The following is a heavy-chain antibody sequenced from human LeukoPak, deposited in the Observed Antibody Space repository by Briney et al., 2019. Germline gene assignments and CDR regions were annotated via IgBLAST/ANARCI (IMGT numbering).Heavy chain of an antibody. CDR3: ARARQLLFQFDY. CDR2: IKHSGST. D-gene: IGHD2-2*01. J-gene: IGHJ4*02. Sequence: SETLSLTCAVYGGSFSGYYWSWIRQPPGKGLEWIGEIKHSGSTNYNPSLKSRVTISVDTSKNQFSLTLSSVTAADTAVYYCARARQLLFQFDYWGQGTLVTVSS. CDR1: GGSFSGYY. V-gene: IGHV4-34*01.